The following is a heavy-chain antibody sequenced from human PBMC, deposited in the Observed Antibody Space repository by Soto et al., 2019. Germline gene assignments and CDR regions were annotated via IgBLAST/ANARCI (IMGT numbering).Heavy chain of an antibody. J-gene: IGHJ6*03. Sequence: GGSLRLSCAASGFTFDDYAMHWVRQAPGKGLEWVSGISWNSGSIGYADSVKGRFTISRDNAKNSLYLQMNSLRAEDTALYYCAKDIALAHYYYMDVWGKGTTVTVSS. CDR1: GFTFDDYA. D-gene: IGHD5-12*01. V-gene: IGHV3-9*01. CDR2: ISWNSGSI. CDR3: AKDIALAHYYYMDV.